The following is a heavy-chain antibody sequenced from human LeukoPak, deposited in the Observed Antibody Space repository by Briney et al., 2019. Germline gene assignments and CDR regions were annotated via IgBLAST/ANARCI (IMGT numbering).Heavy chain of an antibody. D-gene: IGHD3-22*01. J-gene: IGHJ4*02. Sequence: SETLSLTCTVSGGSISSYYWSWIRQPPGKGLEWIGYIYYSGSTNYNPSLKSRVTISVDTSKNQFSLKLSSVTAADTAVYYCARDRSYYDGSGYIDYWGQGTLVTVSS. V-gene: IGHV4-59*01. CDR3: ARDRSYYDGSGYIDY. CDR1: GGSISSYY. CDR2: IYYSGST.